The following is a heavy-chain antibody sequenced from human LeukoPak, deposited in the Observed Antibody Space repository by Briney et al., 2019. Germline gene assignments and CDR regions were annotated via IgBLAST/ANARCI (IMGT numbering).Heavy chain of an antibody. CDR2: INPNSGGT. Sequence: ASVKVPCKASGYTFTGYYMHWVRQAPGQGLEWMGRINPNSGGTNYAQKFQGRVTMTRDTSISTAYMELSRLRSDDTAVYYCARRFIAAAGKYYFDYWGQGTLVTVSS. V-gene: IGHV1-2*06. CDR1: GYTFTGYY. J-gene: IGHJ4*02. CDR3: ARRFIAAAGKYYFDY. D-gene: IGHD6-13*01.